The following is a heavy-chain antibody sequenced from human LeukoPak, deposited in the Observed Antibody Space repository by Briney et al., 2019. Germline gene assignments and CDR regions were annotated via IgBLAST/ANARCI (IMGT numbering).Heavy chain of an antibody. CDR1: GGSISSGDYY. Sequence: SQTLSLTCTVSGGSISSGDYYWSWIRQPPGKGREWIGYIYYSGSTYYNPSLKSRVTISVDTSKNQFSLKLGSVTAADTAVYYCAREGYCSGGSCYSLNWFDPWGQGTLVTVSS. D-gene: IGHD2-15*01. CDR3: AREGYCSGGSCYSLNWFDP. J-gene: IGHJ5*02. V-gene: IGHV4-30-4*08. CDR2: IYYSGST.